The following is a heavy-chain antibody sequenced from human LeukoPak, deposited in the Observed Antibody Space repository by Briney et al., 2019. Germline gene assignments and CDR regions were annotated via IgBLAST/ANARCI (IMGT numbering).Heavy chain of an antibody. Sequence: GGSLRLSCATSGFTFNNYAMTWVRQAPGKGLEWVSTISGSGAATYYTDSVKGRFTISRNNSKNTMYLQMTSLRAEDTAVYYCAKQPLNDYIWENWGQGTLVTVSS. CDR1: GFTFNNYA. J-gene: IGHJ4*02. CDR2: ISGSGAAT. CDR3: AKQPLNDYIWEN. D-gene: IGHD3-16*01. V-gene: IGHV3-23*01.